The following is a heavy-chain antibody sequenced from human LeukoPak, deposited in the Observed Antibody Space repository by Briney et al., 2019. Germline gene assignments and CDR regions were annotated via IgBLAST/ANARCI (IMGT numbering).Heavy chain of an antibody. CDR3: ARGWPGAGGVDY. D-gene: IGHD1-26*01. Sequence: GGSLRLSCAASGFTFSSYDMHWVRQATGKGLEWVSAIGTAGDTYYPGSVKGRFTISRENAKNSLYLQMNSLRAGDTAVYYCARGWPGAGGVDYWGQGTLVTVSS. V-gene: IGHV3-13*01. J-gene: IGHJ4*02. CDR1: GFTFSSYD. CDR2: IGTAGDT.